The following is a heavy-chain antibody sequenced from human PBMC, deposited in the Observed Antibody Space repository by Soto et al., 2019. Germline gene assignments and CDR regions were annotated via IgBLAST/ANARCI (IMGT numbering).Heavy chain of an antibody. CDR2: IIPIFGTA. J-gene: IGHJ6*02. CDR3: ARVVYYDSSGYSYYYYYGMDV. Sequence: SVKVSCKASGGTFSSYAIRWVRQAPGQGLEWMGGIIPIFGTANYAQKFQGRVTITADKSTSTAYMELSSLRSEDTAVYYCARVVYYDSSGYSYYYYYGMDVWGQGTTVTVYS. V-gene: IGHV1-69*06. CDR1: GGTFSSYA. D-gene: IGHD3-22*01.